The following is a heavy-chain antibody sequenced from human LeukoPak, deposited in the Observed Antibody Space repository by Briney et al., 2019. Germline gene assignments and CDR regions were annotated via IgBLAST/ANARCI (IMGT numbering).Heavy chain of an antibody. CDR1: GYTFTDYY. CDR3: ARDLAAAPRENWFDP. J-gene: IGHJ5*02. Sequence: ASVKVSCKASGYTFTDYYTHWVRQAPGQGLEWMGWINPNSGGTNYAQKFQGRVTMTRDTSISTAYMELSRPRSDDTAVYYRARDLAAAPRENWFDPWGQGTLVTVSS. D-gene: IGHD6-13*01. CDR2: INPNSGGT. V-gene: IGHV1-2*02.